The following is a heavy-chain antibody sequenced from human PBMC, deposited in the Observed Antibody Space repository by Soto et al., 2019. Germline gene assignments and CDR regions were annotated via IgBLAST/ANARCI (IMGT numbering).Heavy chain of an antibody. CDR2: ISSSSSTI. V-gene: IGHV3-48*02. J-gene: IGHJ6*02. CDR3: AREDDCSGGSGQYGMDV. D-gene: IGHD2-15*01. Sequence: GGSLRLSCAASGFTFSSYSMNWVRQAPGKGLEWVSYISSSSSTIYYADSVKGRFTISRDNAKNSLYLQMNSQKDEDTAVYYYAREDDCSGGSGQYGMDVGGQGTTVTVSS. CDR1: GFTFSSYS.